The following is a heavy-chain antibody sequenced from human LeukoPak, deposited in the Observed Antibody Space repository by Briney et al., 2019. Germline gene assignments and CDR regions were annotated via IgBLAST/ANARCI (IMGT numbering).Heavy chain of an antibody. CDR2: IYYSGST. D-gene: IGHD5-18*01. J-gene: IGHJ5*02. Sequence: SETLSLTCTVSGGSISSYYWSWIRQPPGKGLEWIGYIYYSGSTNYNPALKSRVTISVDTSKNQFSLKLSSVTAADTAVYYCARLGNGYSYGYSWFDPWGQGTLVTVSS. CDR1: GGSISSYY. CDR3: ARLGNGYSYGYSWFDP. V-gene: IGHV4-59*08.